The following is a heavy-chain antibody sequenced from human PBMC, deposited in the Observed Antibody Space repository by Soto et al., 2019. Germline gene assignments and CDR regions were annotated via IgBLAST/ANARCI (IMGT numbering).Heavy chain of an antibody. V-gene: IGHV3-23*01. CDR2: ISGGGGST. J-gene: IGHJ4*02. CDR1: GFTFSSYA. CDR3: AKEKDIVTTIRLFFDY. Sequence: PGGSLRLSCTASGFTFSSYAMSWVRQAPGKGLEWVSAISGGGGSTYYADSVKGRFTISRDNSKNTLYLQMNSLRAEDTAVYYCAKEKDIVTTIRLFFDYWGQGTLVTVSS. D-gene: IGHD5-12*01.